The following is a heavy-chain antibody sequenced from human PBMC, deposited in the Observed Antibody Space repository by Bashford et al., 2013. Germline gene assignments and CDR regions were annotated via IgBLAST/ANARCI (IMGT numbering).Heavy chain of an antibody. J-gene: IGHJ4*02. CDR2: IDWDNDK. CDR1: GFSLRSSGVG. D-gene: IGHD1-26*01. CDR3: ARIRDGSYQPVFDY. V-gene: IGHV2-70*01. Sequence: SGPTLVKPTQTLTLTCTFSGFSLRSSGVGVGWIRQPPGKALEWLAHIDWDNDKKYNTSLQTRLSISKDTSKNQVVLTMTNMDPVDTATYYCARIRDGSYQPVFDYWGQGALVTVSS.